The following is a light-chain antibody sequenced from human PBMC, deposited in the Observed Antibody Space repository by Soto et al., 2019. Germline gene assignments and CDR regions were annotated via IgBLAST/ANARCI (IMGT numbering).Light chain of an antibody. CDR1: QSISTW. Sequence: DIQMSQSPSTLSASVGDGVTITCRASQSISTWLAWYQQEPGKAPKLLIHKASSLQSGVPSRFSGSGSGTDFTLTISCLQSEDFATYYCQQYYSYPFTFGPGTKVDIK. CDR3: QQYYSYPFT. J-gene: IGKJ3*01. V-gene: IGKV1-5*03. CDR2: KAS.